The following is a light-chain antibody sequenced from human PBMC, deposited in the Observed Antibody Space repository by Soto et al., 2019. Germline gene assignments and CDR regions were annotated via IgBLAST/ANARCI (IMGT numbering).Light chain of an antibody. Sequence: QSALTQPPSVSGSPGQSVTISCTGTSSDVGGYKYVSWYQQHPGKAPKLVIYEVTKRPSGVPDRFSGSKSGNTASLTVSGLQADDEADYYCSSYTGSNSYVVFGGGTKLTLL. CDR1: SSDVGGYKY. V-gene: IGLV2-8*01. J-gene: IGLJ2*01. CDR3: SSYTGSNSYVV. CDR2: EVT.